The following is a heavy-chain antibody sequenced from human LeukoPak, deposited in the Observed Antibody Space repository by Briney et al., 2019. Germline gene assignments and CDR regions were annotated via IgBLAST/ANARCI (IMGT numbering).Heavy chain of an antibody. D-gene: IGHD3-9*01. CDR1: GGSFSGYY. Sequence: SETLSLTCAVYGGSFSGYYWSLIRQPPRKGLEWVGEINHSGSTNYNPSLKSRVTISVDTSKNQFSLKLSSVTAADTAVYYCARGMLRYFDWLSMYYFDYWGQGTLVTVSS. CDR3: ARGMLRYFDWLSMYYFDY. V-gene: IGHV4-34*01. J-gene: IGHJ4*02. CDR2: INHSGST.